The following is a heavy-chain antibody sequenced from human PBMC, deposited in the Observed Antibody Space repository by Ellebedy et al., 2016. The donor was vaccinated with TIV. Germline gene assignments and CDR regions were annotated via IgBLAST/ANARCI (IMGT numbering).Heavy chain of an antibody. CDR2: ISGSGGST. CDR3: ARAPTAIFAHFYYYYYYMDV. CDR1: GFTFSSYA. Sequence: GESLKISXAASGFTFSSYAMSWVRQAPGRRLEWVSAISGSGGSTHYADSVRGRFTISRDNSKNTLYLQMTSLRAEDTAVYYCARAPTAIFAHFYYYYYYMDVWGKGTAVTVSS. J-gene: IGHJ6*03. V-gene: IGHV3-23*01. D-gene: IGHD2-21*02.